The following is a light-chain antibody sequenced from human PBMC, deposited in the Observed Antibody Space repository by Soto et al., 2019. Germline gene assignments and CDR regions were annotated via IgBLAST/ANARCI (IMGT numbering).Light chain of an antibody. J-gene: IGKJ3*01. V-gene: IGKV3-20*01. Sequence: EIVLTQSPGTLSLSPGERATLSCRASQSVSSSYLAWYQQKPGQAPRLLIYGASSRATGIPDRFSGSGSGTDFTLTISRLEPEDFAVYYCQQYGSSPQEFTCGPGTKVDIK. CDR3: QQYGSSPQEFT. CDR1: QSVSSSY. CDR2: GAS.